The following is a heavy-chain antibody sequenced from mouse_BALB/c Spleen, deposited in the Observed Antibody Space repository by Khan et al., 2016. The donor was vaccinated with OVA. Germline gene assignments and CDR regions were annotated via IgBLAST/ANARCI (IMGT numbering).Heavy chain of an antibody. V-gene: IGHV3-1*02. CDR3: ARDGNYMDY. J-gene: IGHJ4*01. D-gene: IGHD2-1*01. CDR1: GYSITSGYS. Sequence: EVQLQESGPDLVKPSQSLSLTCTVTGYSITSGYSWHWLRHFPGNKLEWMGYIYYSGSINYNPSLKIRISITRDTSKNQFFLQLNSVTTEDTATYYCARDGNYMDYWGQGTSVTVSS. CDR2: IYYSGSI.